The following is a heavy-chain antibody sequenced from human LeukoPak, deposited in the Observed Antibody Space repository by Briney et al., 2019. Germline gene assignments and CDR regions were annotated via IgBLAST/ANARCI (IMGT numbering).Heavy chain of an antibody. V-gene: IGHV3-33*01. CDR1: GFTFSSYG. Sequence: GGSLSLSCAASGFTFSSYGMHWVRQAPGKGLEWVALIWYDGSSKHYADSVRGRFTISRDTSKNTLYLQMNSLSAEDTAVYYCASAIVVAPAGGSFDCWGQGTLVTVSS. J-gene: IGHJ4*02. D-gene: IGHD3-22*01. CDR3: ASAIVVAPAGGSFDC. CDR2: IWYDGSSK.